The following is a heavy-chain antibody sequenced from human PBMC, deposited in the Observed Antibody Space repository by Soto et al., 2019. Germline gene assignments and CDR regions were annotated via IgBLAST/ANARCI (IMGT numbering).Heavy chain of an antibody. V-gene: IGHV5-10-1*01. D-gene: IGHD3-10*01. Sequence: GESLKISCKGSGYSFTSYWISWVRQMPGKGLEWMGRIDPSDSYTNYSPSFQGHVTISADKSISTAYLQWSSLKASDTAMYYCAGGGVRGVITQTRDYYDMDVCCQGNTLTVSS. CDR3: AGGGVRGVITQTRDYYDMDV. CDR2: IDPSDSYT. J-gene: IGHJ6*02. CDR1: GYSFTSYW.